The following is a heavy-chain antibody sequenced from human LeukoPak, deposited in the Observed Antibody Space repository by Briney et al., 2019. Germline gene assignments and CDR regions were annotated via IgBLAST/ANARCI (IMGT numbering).Heavy chain of an antibody. CDR1: GGSISNYY. V-gene: IGHV4-59*01. D-gene: IGHD3-16*01. Sequence: SETLSLTCTVSGGSISNYYWSWIRQPPGKGLEWIGYIYYSGSTNYNPSLKSRVTISVDTSKNQFSLKLSSVTAADTAVYYCARDTGWGYYGMDVWGQGTTVTVSS. CDR3: ARDTGWGYYGMDV. J-gene: IGHJ6*02. CDR2: IYYSGST.